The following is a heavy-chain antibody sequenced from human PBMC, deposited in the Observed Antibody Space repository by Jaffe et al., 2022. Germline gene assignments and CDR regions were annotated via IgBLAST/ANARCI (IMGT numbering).Heavy chain of an antibody. V-gene: IGHV3-66*02. D-gene: IGHD3-9*01. Sequence: EVQLVESGGGLVQPGGSLRLSCAASGFTVSSNYMSWVRQAPGKGLEWVSVIYSGGSTYYADSVKGRFTISRDNSKNTLYLQMNSLRAEDTAVYYCARVTYDILTGRMNNYYYYYMDVWGKGTTVTVSS. CDR3: ARVTYDILTGRMNNYYYYYMDV. CDR1: GFTVSSNY. J-gene: IGHJ6*03. CDR2: IYSGGST.